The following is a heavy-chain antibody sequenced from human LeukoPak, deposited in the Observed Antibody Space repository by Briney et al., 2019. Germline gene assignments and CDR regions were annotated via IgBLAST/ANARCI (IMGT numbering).Heavy chain of an antibody. CDR3: ARDCSGSSCYWIH. CDR1: GYTFSSYG. D-gene: IGHD2-15*01. Sequence: ASVKVSCKVAGYTFSSYGISWVRQAPGQGLEWLGYISAYNGNTNYAQKVQGRITMTTDTSTSTAYMEMRSLRSDDTAVYYCARDCSGSSCYWIHWGQGTLVTVSS. J-gene: IGHJ4*02. CDR2: ISAYNGNT. V-gene: IGHV1-18*01.